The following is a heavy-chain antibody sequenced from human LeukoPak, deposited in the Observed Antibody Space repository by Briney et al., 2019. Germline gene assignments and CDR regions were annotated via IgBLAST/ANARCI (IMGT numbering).Heavy chain of an antibody. V-gene: IGHV1-2*02. CDR3: ARADMSSGYTPNDY. D-gene: IGHD3-22*01. CDR2: INPNSGGT. CDR1: GYTFTDYY. Sequence: ASVKVSCKASGYTFTDYYIHWVRHAPGQGLEWLGWINPNSGGTSYAQNFQGRVTMTRDTSISTAYMELSRLRSDDTAVYYCARADMSSGYTPNDYWGQGTLVTVSS. J-gene: IGHJ4*02.